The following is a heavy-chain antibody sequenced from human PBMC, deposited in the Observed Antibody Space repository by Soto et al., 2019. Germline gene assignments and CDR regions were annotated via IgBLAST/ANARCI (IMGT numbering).Heavy chain of an antibody. V-gene: IGHV1-46*01. Sequence: QVQLVQSGAEVKKPGASVKVSCKASGYTFTSYYIHWVRQAPGQGLEWMGIINPLSGSTAYAQKFTGSAAFTRATSTNTVSGKRCGMSSADTAVYSCARGTWDSGGWYAVTSHYWVEGTVVTVSS. D-gene: IGHD6-19*01. CDR3: ARGTWDSGGWYAVTSHY. CDR1: GYTFTSYY. J-gene: IGHJ4*02. CDR2: INPLSGST.